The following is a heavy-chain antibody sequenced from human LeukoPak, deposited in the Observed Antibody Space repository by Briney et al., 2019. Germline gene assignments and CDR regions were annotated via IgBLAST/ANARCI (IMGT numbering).Heavy chain of an antibody. V-gene: IGHV3-21*01. CDR1: GFAFYRYT. CDR2: ISSTGTYI. CDR3: AKEEGGRTFDY. Sequence: GGSLRLSCAASGFAFYRYTINWVRQAPGKGLEWVSSISSTGTYIYYADSVKGRFTISKDNAENSVFLQMTSLRVEDTAVYYCAKEEGGRTFDYWGQGALVTVSS. D-gene: IGHD1-14*01. J-gene: IGHJ4*02.